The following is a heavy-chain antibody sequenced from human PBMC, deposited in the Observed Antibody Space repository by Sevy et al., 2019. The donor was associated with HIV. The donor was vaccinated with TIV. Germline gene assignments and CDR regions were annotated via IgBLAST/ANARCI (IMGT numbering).Heavy chain of an antibody. CDR3: ARGRAPDNGRYYFDS. V-gene: IGHV1-18*01. CDR1: GYIFGIYD. Sequence: ASVKVSCKASGYIFGIYDISWVRQAPGQGREWMGWNTPDSGDTNYAQKLQGRVTMTTDTSTSTSSMELSSLTSDDAGVYYCARGRAPDNGRYYFDSWAQGTLVTVSS. D-gene: IGHD1-26*01. J-gene: IGHJ4*02. CDR2: NTPDSGDT.